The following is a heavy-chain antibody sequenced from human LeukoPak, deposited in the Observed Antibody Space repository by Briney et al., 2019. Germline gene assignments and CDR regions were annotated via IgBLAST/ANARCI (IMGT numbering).Heavy chain of an antibody. D-gene: IGHD3-10*01. V-gene: IGHV7-4-1*02. CDR3: ARCPESYYYGPHNFQH. CDR2: INTNTGNP. Sequence: ASVKVSCKASGYTFTSYAMNWVRQAPGQGLEWMGWINTNTGNPTYAQGFTGRFVFSLDTSVSTAYLQISSLKAEDTAVYYCARCPESYYYGPHNFQHRGQGTLVTVSS. J-gene: IGHJ1*01. CDR1: GYTFTSYA.